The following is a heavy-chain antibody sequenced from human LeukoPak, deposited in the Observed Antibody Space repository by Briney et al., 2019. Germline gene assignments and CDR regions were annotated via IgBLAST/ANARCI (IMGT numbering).Heavy chain of an antibody. Sequence: PSETLSLTCTVSGGSISSSSYYWCWIRRPAGKGLEWMGSIYYRGSTYYNPSLKKRVTISVDKSKNQFSLKLSSVTAADTAVYYCARARRGYSYGPHDYWGRGTLVTVSS. CDR2: IYYRGST. J-gene: IGHJ4*02. D-gene: IGHD5-18*01. V-gene: IGHV4-39*07. CDR1: GGSISSSSYY. CDR3: ARARRGYSYGPHDY.